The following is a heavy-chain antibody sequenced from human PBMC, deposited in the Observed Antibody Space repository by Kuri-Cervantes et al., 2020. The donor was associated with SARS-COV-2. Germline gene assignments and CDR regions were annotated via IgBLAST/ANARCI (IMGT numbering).Heavy chain of an antibody. Sequence: SQTLSLTCAVYGGSFSNFYWSWIRQPPGKGLEWIGEINHSGSANYNPSLKSRVTISVDKSKNQLSLKLSSVTAADTAVYYCASGYITGTTVAYDPWGQGTPVTVSS. D-gene: IGHD1-7*01. J-gene: IGHJ5*02. CDR3: ASGYITGTTVAYDP. V-gene: IGHV4-34*01. CDR1: GGSFSNFY. CDR2: INHSGSA.